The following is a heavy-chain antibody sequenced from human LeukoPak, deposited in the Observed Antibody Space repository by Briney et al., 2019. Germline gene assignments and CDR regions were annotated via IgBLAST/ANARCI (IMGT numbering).Heavy chain of an antibody. V-gene: IGHV1-18*01. CDR2: ISAYYGST. CDR3: ARDRPVDDILTDYYHVPDYYFDY. Sequence: VSVKVSCKASGYSFTSYGISWVRQAPGQGLEWMGWISAYYGSTNYAQKLQGRVNMTTDTSASTAYMELKSLRSDDTAVYYCARDRPVDDILTDYYHVPDYYFDYWGQGTLVTVSS. J-gene: IGHJ4*02. D-gene: IGHD3-9*01. CDR1: GYSFTSYG.